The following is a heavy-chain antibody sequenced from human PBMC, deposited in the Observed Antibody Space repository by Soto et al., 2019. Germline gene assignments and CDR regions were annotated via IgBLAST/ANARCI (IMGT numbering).Heavy chain of an antibody. CDR2: IYYSGST. V-gene: IGHV4-59*01. J-gene: IGHJ6*03. Sequence: SETLSLTCTVSGGSISSYYWSWIRQPPGKGLECIGYIYYSGSTNYDPSLKSRVTISVDTSKNQFSLKLSSVTAADTAVYYCARALAVPTAKLAQKYYYYMYVWRKGTTVTVSS. CDR1: GGSISSYY. D-gene: IGHD2-2*01. CDR3: ARALAVPTAKLAQKYYYYMYV.